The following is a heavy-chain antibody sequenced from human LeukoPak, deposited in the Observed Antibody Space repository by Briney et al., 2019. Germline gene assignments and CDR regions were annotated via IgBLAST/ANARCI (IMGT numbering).Heavy chain of an antibody. CDR2: INHSGST. Sequence: SETLSLTCAVYGGSFSSYYWSWIRQPPGKGLEWIGEINHSGSTNYNPSLKSRVTISVDTSKNQFSLKLSSVTAADTAVYYCARGRPIRGVVVVAASYSRWFDPWGQGTLVTVSS. CDR1: GGSFSSYY. D-gene: IGHD2-15*01. CDR3: ARGRPIRGVVVVAASYSRWFDP. V-gene: IGHV4-34*01. J-gene: IGHJ5*02.